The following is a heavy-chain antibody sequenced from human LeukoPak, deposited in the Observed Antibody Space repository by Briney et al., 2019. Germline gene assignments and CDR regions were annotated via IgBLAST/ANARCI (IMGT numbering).Heavy chain of an antibody. CDR3: ERDQADLAFDY. CDR2: IYYSGST. V-gene: IGHV4-59*01. J-gene: IGHJ4*02. CDR1: GGSISSYY. Sequence: SETLSLTCTVSGGSISSYYWSWIRQPPGEGLEWVGYIYYSGSTNYNPSLKSRVTISVDTSKNQFSLKLSSVTAADTAVYYCERDQADLAFDYWGQGTLVTVSS.